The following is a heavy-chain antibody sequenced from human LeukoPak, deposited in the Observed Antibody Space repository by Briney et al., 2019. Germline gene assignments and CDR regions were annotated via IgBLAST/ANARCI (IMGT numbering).Heavy chain of an antibody. CDR1: GFTSSSYA. D-gene: IGHD3-22*01. V-gene: IGHV3-30-3*01. J-gene: IGHJ4*02. CDR2: ISYDGSNK. CDR3: ARVLSRGMSSGYYSPFDY. Sequence: GRSLRLSCAASGFTSSSYAMHWVRQAPGKGLEWVAVISYDGSNKYYADSVKGRFTISRDNSKNTLYLQMNSLRAEDTAVYYCARVLSRGMSSGYYSPFDYWGQGTLVTVSS.